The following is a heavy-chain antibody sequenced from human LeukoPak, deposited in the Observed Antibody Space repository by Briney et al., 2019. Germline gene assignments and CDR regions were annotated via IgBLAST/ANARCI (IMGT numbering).Heavy chain of an antibody. CDR1: GFTFNSYE. Sequence: GGSLRLSCAASGFTFNSYEINWVRQAAGKGREWISYISGSAITIYYADSVTGRFTISRDNAKNSLYLQMNSLRAEDTAVYYCARDGSLAARLYEAHFDYWGQGTLVTVSS. D-gene: IGHD6-6*01. CDR3: ARDGSLAARLYEAHFDY. CDR2: ISGSAITI. V-gene: IGHV3-48*03. J-gene: IGHJ4*02.